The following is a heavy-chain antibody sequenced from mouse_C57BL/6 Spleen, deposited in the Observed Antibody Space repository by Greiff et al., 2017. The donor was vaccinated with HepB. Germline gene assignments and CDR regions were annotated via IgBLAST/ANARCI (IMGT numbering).Heavy chain of an antibody. CDR3: ARSGIYYDYDRGGAMDY. V-gene: IGHV1-81*01. CDR2: IYPRSGNT. Sequence: QVQLKQSGAELARPGASVKLSCKASGYTFTSYGISWVKQRTGQGLEWIGEIYPRSGNTYYNEKFKGKATLTADKSSSTAYMELRSLTSEDSAVYFCARSGIYYDYDRGGAMDYWGQGTSVTVSS. D-gene: IGHD2-4*01. CDR1: GYTFTSYG. J-gene: IGHJ4*01.